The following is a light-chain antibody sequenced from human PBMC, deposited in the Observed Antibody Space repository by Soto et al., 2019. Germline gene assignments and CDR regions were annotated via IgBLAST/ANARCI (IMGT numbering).Light chain of an antibody. CDR2: GAS. Sequence: EIMVTQSPALLSVSPGEKATLSCRASQNVNNRLAWYQQKAGQPPRLLIYGASTRATGIPARFSGSGSGTEFTLTISSLQSEDFAVYYCQHFNSWPLLFGQGTKV. CDR3: QHFNSWPLL. V-gene: IGKV3-15*01. CDR1: QNVNNR. J-gene: IGKJ1*01.